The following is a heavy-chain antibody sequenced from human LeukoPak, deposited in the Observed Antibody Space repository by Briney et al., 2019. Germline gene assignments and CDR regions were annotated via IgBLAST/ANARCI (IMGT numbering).Heavy chain of an antibody. D-gene: IGHD3-3*01. J-gene: IGHJ6*02. CDR2: ISAYNGNT. CDR3: ARVPGTIFFADYYYGMDV. V-gene: IGHV1-18*01. Sequence: ASVKVSRKASGYTFTSYGISWVRQAPGQGLEWMGWISAYNGNTNYAQKLQGRVTMTTDTSTSTAYMELRSLRSDDTAVYYCARVPGTIFFADYYYGMDVWGQGTTVTVSS. CDR1: GYTFTSYG.